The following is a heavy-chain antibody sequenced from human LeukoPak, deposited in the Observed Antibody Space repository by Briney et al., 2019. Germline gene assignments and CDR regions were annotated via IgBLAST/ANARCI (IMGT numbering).Heavy chain of an antibody. CDR3: ARDPGYGDYVDLLFDY. V-gene: IGHV1-18*01. CDR2: MSAYNGNT. J-gene: IGHJ4*02. CDR1: GYTFPTYG. Sequence: GASVKVSCKASGYTFPTYGISWVRQAPGQGLAGMGWMSAYNGNTNYAQKLQGRVTMTTDTSTSTAYMELRSLRSDDTAVYYCARDPGYGDYVDLLFDYWGQGTLVTVSS. D-gene: IGHD4-17*01.